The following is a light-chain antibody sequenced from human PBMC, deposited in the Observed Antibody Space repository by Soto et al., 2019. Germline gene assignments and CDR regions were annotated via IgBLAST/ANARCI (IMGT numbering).Light chain of an antibody. CDR2: GAS. CDR1: QTVRNN. J-gene: IGKJ4*01. CDR3: QQYNNWPLT. V-gene: IGKV3-15*01. Sequence: EFVLTQSPGTLSLSPGERATLACRASQTVRNNYLAWYQQKPGQAPRLLIYGASNRATGVPDRFSGSGSGTEFTLTISSLQSEDFAVYYCQQYNNWPLTFGGGTKVDIK.